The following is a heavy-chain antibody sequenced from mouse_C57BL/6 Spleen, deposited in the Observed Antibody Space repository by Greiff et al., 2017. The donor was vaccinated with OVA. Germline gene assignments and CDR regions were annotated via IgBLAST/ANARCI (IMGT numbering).Heavy chain of an antibody. Sequence: EVKLMESGGDLVKPGGSLKLSCAASGFTFSSYGMSWVRQTPDQRLEWVATISSGGSYTYYPDSVKGRFTISRDNAKNTLYLQMSSLKSEDTAMYYCARRNYPYYFDYWGQGTTLTVSS. CDR3: ARRNYPYYFDY. J-gene: IGHJ2*01. CDR2: ISSGGSYT. CDR1: GFTFSSYG. D-gene: IGHD2-1*01. V-gene: IGHV5-6*02.